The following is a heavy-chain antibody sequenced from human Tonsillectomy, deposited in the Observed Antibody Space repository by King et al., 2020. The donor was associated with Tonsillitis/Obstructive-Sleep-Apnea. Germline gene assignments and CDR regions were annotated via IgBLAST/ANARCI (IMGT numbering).Heavy chain of an antibody. J-gene: IGHJ4*02. CDR3: AREGQLYNYENRGYDYGGIDF. CDR1: GYTFTTYG. D-gene: IGHD3-22*01. CDR2: ISAYDFKT. V-gene: IGHV1-18*01. Sequence: VQLVESGAEVKKPGASVKVSCKASGYTFTTYGISWVRQDPGQGLEWMGWISAYDFKTNYAQKFQDRFTMTIDTSTSTAYMEMRSLRSDDTAVYYCAREGQLYNYENRGYDYGGIDFWGQGTLVTVSS.